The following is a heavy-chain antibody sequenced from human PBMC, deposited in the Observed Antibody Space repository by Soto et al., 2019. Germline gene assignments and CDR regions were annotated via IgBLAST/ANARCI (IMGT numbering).Heavy chain of an antibody. Sequence: PGGSLRLSCAASGFTFSSYWMSWVRQAPGKGLEWVSDINGSGGGKYYADSVKGRFTISRDNPKNTLCLQMNSLRAEDTALFYCAKDKQWLYPPDAFDIWGQGTMVTVSS. V-gene: IGHV3-23*01. CDR3: AKDKQWLYPPDAFDI. D-gene: IGHD3-22*01. CDR1: GFTFSSYW. J-gene: IGHJ3*02. CDR2: INGSGGGK.